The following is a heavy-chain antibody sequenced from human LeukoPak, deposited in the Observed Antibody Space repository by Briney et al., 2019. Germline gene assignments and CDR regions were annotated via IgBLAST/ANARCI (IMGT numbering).Heavy chain of an antibody. CDR2: INPNSGGT. D-gene: IGHD2-15*01. Sequence: ASVKVSCKASGYTFTGYYMHWVRQAPGQGLEWMGWINPNSGGTNYAQKFQGRVTMTRDTSISTAYMELSRLRSDDTAVYYCAREGIVVAVAAFDYWGQGTLVTVSS. J-gene: IGHJ4*02. CDR3: AREGIVVAVAAFDY. CDR1: GYTFTGYY. V-gene: IGHV1-2*02.